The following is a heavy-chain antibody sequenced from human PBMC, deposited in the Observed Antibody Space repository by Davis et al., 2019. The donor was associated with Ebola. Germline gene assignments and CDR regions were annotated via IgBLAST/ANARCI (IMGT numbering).Heavy chain of an antibody. D-gene: IGHD2-15*01. V-gene: IGHV4-34*01. J-gene: IGHJ2*01. Sequence: MPGGSLRLSCAVYGGSFSGYYWSWIRQPPGKGLEWIGEINHSGTTNYNPSLKSRVTISVDTSKNQFSLKLSSVTAADTAVYYCASLGDIVVVVAATHNWYFDLWGRGTLVTVSS. CDR3: ASLGDIVVVVAATHNWYFDL. CDR1: GGSFSGYY. CDR2: INHSGTT.